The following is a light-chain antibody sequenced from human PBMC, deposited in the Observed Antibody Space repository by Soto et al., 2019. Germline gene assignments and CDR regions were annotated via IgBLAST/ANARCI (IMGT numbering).Light chain of an antibody. CDR2: AAS. Sequence: DIQMTQSPSSLSASIGDRVTITCRAGQSISNYLNWYQQKPGKAPNLLIYAASRLESGVPSRFTGSGSGTDFTLTISSLQPEDFATYYCQESDDFTYPFGGGTKV. J-gene: IGKJ4*01. CDR3: QESDDFTYP. V-gene: IGKV1-39*01. CDR1: QSISNY.